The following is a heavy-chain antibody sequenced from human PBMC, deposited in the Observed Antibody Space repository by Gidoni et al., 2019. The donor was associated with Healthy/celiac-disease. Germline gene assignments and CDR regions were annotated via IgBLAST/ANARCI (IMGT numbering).Heavy chain of an antibody. CDR2: IYTSGST. Sequence: QVQLQESGPGLVKPSQTLSRTCSVSGGSLSSGRYYWSWIRQPAGKGLKWIGRIYTSGSTNYNPSLKSRDTISVDTSKNQFSLKLSSVTAADTAVYYCARVYCTSTSCYLYYMDVWGKGTTVTVSS. D-gene: IGHD2-2*01. J-gene: IGHJ6*03. CDR1: GGSLSSGRYY. CDR3: ARVYCTSTSCYLYYMDV. V-gene: IGHV4-61*02.